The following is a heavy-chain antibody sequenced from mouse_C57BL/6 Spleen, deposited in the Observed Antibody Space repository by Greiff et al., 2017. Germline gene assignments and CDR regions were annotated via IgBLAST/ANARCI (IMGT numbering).Heavy chain of an antibody. J-gene: IGHJ2*01. CDR1: GFTFSSYA. D-gene: IGHD3-2*02. CDR2: ISDGGSYT. Sequence: EVMLVQSGGGLVKPGGSLKLSCAASGFTFSSYAMPWVRQTPEKRLAWVATISDGGSYTSYPHNVKGRFTISRDNAKNNLYLQKSQRKSEDTAMDYCARDQGDYSYDYGGQGTTLTVS. CDR3: ARDQGDYSYDY. V-gene: IGHV5-4*01.